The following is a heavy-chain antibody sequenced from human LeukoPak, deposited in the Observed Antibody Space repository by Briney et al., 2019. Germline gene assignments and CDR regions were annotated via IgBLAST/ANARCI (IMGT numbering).Heavy chain of an antibody. CDR2: INHSGST. D-gene: IGHD6-6*01. CDR3: ARARAARRSDYYYYMDV. Sequence: TSETLSLTCAVYGGSFSGYYWSWIRQPPGKGLEWIGEINHSGSTNYNPSLKSRVTISVDTSKNQFSLKLSSVTAADTAVYYCARARAARRSDYYYYMDVWGKGTTVTISS. V-gene: IGHV4-34*01. J-gene: IGHJ6*03. CDR1: GGSFSGYY.